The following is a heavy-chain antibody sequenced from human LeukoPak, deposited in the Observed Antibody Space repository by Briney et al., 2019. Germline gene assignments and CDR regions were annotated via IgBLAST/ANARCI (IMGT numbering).Heavy chain of an antibody. V-gene: IGHV1-69*04. CDR3: ASPDDYGDYVFSY. CDR1: GGTFSSYA. D-gene: IGHD4-17*01. Sequence: SSVTVSCKASGGTFSSYAISWVRQAPGQGLEWMGRIIPILGIADYAQKFQGRVTITADKSTSTAYMELSSLRSEDTAVYYCASPDDYGDYVFSYWGEGTLDTVSS. CDR2: IIPILGIA. J-gene: IGHJ4*01.